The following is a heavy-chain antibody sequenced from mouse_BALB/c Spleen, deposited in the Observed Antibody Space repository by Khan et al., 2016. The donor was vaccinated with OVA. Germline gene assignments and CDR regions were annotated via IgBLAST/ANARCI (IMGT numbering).Heavy chain of an antibody. Sequence: QMQLEESGPGLVAPSQSLSITCTISGFPLTNYGIHWVRQPPGKGLEWLVVIWSDGSTTYNSALKSRLSISKDNSKSQVFLKMNSLQTDDTAMYYCARQPYYHYYVMDYWGQGTSVTVSS. CDR3: ARQPYYHYYVMDY. CDR1: GFPLTNYG. V-gene: IGHV2-6-1*01. J-gene: IGHJ4*01. CDR2: IWSDGST. D-gene: IGHD2-10*01.